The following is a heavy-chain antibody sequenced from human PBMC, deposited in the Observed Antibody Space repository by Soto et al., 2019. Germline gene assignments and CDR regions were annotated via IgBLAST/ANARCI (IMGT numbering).Heavy chain of an antibody. CDR2: ISYDGSNK. CDR1: GFTFSSYG. CDR3: ATDFLGGMDV. V-gene: IGHV3-30*03. J-gene: IGHJ6*02. Sequence: AXGSLRLSCAASGFTFSSYGMHWVRQAPGKGLDWVAVISYDGSNKHYADSVKGRFTISRDNSKNTLYLQMNSLRAEDTAVYYCATDFLGGMDVWGQGTTVTVSS. D-gene: IGHD2-21*02.